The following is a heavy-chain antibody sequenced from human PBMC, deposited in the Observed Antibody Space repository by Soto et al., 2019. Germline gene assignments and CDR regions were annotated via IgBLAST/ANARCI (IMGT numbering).Heavy chain of an antibody. D-gene: IGHD3-3*01. CDR3: ARGNYDFWSGYYYSGMDV. Sequence: EVQLVESGGGLVQPGGSLRLSCAASGFTFSSYDMHWVRQAPGKGLEWVSVIGTAGDPYYPASVKGRFSISRENAKNSLYLQMNSLRGGDTDVYYCARGNYDFWSGYYYSGMDVWGQGTTVTVSS. CDR1: GFTFSSYD. J-gene: IGHJ6*02. CDR2: IGTAGDP. V-gene: IGHV3-13*05.